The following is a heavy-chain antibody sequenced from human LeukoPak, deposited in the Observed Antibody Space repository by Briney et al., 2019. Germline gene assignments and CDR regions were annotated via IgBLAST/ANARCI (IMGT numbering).Heavy chain of an antibody. Sequence: SETLSLTCTVSGGSISSYYWSWIRQPAGKGLEWIGRIYTSGSTNYNPSLKSRVTMSVDTSKNQFSLKLSSVTAADTAVYYCARELSCGGDCFPFDPWGQGTLVTVSS. V-gene: IGHV4-4*07. CDR1: GGSISSYY. D-gene: IGHD2-21*02. CDR2: IYTSGST. J-gene: IGHJ5*02. CDR3: ARELSCGGDCFPFDP.